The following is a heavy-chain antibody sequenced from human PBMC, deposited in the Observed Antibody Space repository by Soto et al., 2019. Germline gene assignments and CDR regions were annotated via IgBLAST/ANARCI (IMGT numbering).Heavy chain of an antibody. CDR3: ASGGGVARRWGDRGVFYWWGGGGGGGGGDTIDY. Sequence: QVQLVQSGAEVKKPGSSVKVSCKASGGTFSSYAISWVRQAPGQGLEWMGGIIPIFGTANYAQKFQGRGTTPSMGTGEPGTKFQAGENVPGEKSPSSASGGGVARRWGDRGVFYWWGGGGGGGGGDTIDYWGQGTLVTVSS. CDR1: GGTFSSYA. J-gene: IGHJ4*02. V-gene: IGHV1-69*01. D-gene: IGHD3-10*01. CDR2: IIPIFGTA.